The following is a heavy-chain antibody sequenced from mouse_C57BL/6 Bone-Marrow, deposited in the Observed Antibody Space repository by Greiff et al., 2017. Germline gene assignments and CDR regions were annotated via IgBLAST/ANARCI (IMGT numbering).Heavy chain of an antibody. V-gene: IGHV1-50*01. J-gene: IGHJ2*01. CDR1: GYTFTSYW. Sequence: QVQLKQPGAELVKPGASVKLSCKASGYTFTSYWMQWVKQRPGKGLEWIGEIDPSDSYTNYNQKFKGKATLTVDKSSSTAYMQLSSLTSEDSAVYYCARFLYYYGSSSDYWGQGTTLTVSS. CDR3: ARFLYYYGSSSDY. D-gene: IGHD1-1*01. CDR2: IDPSDSYT.